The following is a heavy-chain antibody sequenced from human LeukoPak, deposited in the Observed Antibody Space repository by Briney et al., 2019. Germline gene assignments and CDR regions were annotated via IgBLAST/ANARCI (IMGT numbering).Heavy chain of an antibody. CDR2: IYTSGST. V-gene: IGHV4-61*02. CDR1: GGSISSCGYF. Sequence: SETLSLTCTVSGGSISSCGYFWGWIRQPAGKGLEWIGRIYTSGSTNYNPSLKSRVTISVDTSKNQFSLKLSSVTAADTAVYYFARRNWGPRHAFDIWGQGTMVTVSS. D-gene: IGHD7-27*01. CDR3: ARRNWGPRHAFDI. J-gene: IGHJ3*02.